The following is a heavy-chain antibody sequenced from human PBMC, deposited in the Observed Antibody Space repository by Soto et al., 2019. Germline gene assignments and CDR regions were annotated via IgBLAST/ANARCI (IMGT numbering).Heavy chain of an antibody. D-gene: IGHD3-3*01. J-gene: IGHJ6*02. CDR3: ARGPTRDYDFWRGPFHLIYYYGMDV. CDR2: IIPIFGTA. V-gene: IGHV1-69*05. Sequence: SVHVSCKASGGTFSSYAISWVRQAPGQGLEWMGGIIPIFGTANYAQKFQGRVTLTRNTSISTAYMELSSLRSEDTAVYYCARGPTRDYDFWRGPFHLIYYYGMDVWGQGTTVTVSS. CDR1: GGTFSSYA.